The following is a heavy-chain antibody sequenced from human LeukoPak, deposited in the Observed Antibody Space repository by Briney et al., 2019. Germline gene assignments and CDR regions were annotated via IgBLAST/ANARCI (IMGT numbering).Heavy chain of an antibody. V-gene: IGHV3-30-3*01. D-gene: IGHD3-3*01. Sequence: PGGSLRLSCAASGFTFSNYAMHWVRQAPGKGLEWVAVMSYDGSNTYYGDSVKGRFTISRDNSKNTLYLQMNSLRAEDTAVYYCAKDQAYDFWSGHDAFDIWGQGTMVTVSS. J-gene: IGHJ3*02. CDR3: AKDQAYDFWSGHDAFDI. CDR1: GFTFSNYA. CDR2: MSYDGSNT.